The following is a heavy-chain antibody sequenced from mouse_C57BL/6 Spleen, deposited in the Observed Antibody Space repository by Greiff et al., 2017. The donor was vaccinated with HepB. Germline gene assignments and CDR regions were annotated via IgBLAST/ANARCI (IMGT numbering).Heavy chain of an antibody. CDR2: INPNYGTT. J-gene: IGHJ3*01. CDR3: SRWGYCNDYGFAY. CDR1: GYSFTDYN. Sequence: VQLQQPGPELVKPGASVKISCKASGYSFTDYNMNWVKQSNGKSLEWIGVINPNYGTTSYNQKFKGKATLTVDQSSSTAYMQLNSLTSEDSAVYSCSRWGYCNDYGFAYWGQGTLVTVSA. V-gene: IGHV1-39*01. D-gene: IGHD2-5*01.